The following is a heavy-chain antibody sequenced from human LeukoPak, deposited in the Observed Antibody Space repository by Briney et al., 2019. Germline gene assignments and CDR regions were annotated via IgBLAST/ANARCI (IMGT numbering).Heavy chain of an antibody. D-gene: IGHD6-13*01. CDR1: GFTLSRYC. V-gene: IGHV3-7*01. CDR3: ARLNSIAAAGT. J-gene: IGHJ4*02. CDR2: IKHDGTED. Sequence: GGSLRLSCAASGFTLSRYCMTCVRQAPGKGLEWVSNIKHDGTEDHYVDSVRGRYTISRDKAKNFLYLQMKSLRVEDTAVDYCARLNSIAAAGTWGQGNPVTVSS.